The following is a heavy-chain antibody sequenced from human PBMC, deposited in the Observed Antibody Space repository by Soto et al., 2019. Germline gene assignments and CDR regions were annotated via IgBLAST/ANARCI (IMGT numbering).Heavy chain of an antibody. J-gene: IGHJ1*01. Sequence: SETLSLTCTVAGVSISSYYWSWIRQPPGKGLEWIGYIYYSGSTNYNPSLKSRVTISVDTSKNQFSLKLSSVTAADTAVYYCAALSSGWYLIPNEYFQHWGQGTLVTVS. D-gene: IGHD6-19*01. V-gene: IGHV4-59*01. CDR1: GVSISSYY. CDR2: IYYSGST. CDR3: AALSSGWYLIPNEYFQH.